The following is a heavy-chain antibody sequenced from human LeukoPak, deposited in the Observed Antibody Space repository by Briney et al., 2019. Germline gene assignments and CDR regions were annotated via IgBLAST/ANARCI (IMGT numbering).Heavy chain of an antibody. J-gene: IGHJ4*02. CDR3: AKQRIVGAHPLDS. Sequence: GRSLRLSCAASGFTFRSYGMHWVRQAPGRGLEWVAIIPYDGSNKYYADSVKGRFTISRDNSKNTLYLQMNSLRAEDTAVYYCAKQRIVGAHPLDSWGQGTLVTVSS. V-gene: IGHV3-30*18. CDR2: IPYDGSNK. CDR1: GFTFRSYG. D-gene: IGHD1-26*01.